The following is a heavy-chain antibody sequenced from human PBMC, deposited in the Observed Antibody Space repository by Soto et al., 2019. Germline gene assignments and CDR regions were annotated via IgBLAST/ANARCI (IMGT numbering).Heavy chain of an antibody. V-gene: IGHV4-59*11. CDR1: GGSISNHY. CDR3: ARANSYSEY. CDR2: IYYNGNT. D-gene: IGHD7-27*01. J-gene: IGHJ4*02. Sequence: QVQLQESGPGLVKPSETLSLTCSVSGGSISNHYWSWIRQPPGKGLEWIGHIYYNGNTNYNPSLKSRVTMSVDMYRNQISLKSTTVTAADTAVYYCARANSYSEYWGQGTLVTVSS.